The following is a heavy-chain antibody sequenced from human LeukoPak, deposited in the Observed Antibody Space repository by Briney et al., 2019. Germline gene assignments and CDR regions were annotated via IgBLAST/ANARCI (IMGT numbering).Heavy chain of an antibody. CDR3: ARGRGGSYYYDSSGHHYYFDY. CDR2: IYHSRST. D-gene: IGHD3-22*01. J-gene: IGHJ4*02. V-gene: IGHV4-4*02. Sequence: SETLSLTRAVSGGSISSSNWWSWVRQPPGKGLEWIGEIYHSRSTNYNPSLKSRVAISVDKSKNQFSLKLSSVTAADTAVYYCARGRGGSYYYDSSGHHYYFDYWGQGTLVTVSS. CDR1: GGSISSSNW.